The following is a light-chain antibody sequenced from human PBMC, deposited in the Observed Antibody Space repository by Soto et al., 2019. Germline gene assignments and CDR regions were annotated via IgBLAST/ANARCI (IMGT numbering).Light chain of an antibody. CDR2: EVS. V-gene: IGLV2-14*01. J-gene: IGLJ1*01. CDR1: SSDVGGYNY. CDR3: SSYSISSTLYV. Sequence: QSALTQPASVSGSPGQSITISCTGTSSDVGGYNYVSWYQQHPGKAPKLMIYEVSHRPSGVSNRFSGSKSGNTASLTISGLQAEDESDYYCSSYSISSTLYVFGTGTKLPVL.